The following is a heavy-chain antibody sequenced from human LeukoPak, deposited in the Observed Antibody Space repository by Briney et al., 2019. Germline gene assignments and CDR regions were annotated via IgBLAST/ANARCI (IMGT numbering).Heavy chain of an antibody. CDR2: IYPGDSDT. CDR1: GYSFTSYW. Sequence: GESLKISCKGSGYSFTSYWIGWVRQMPGKGLEWMGIIYPGDSDTRYSPSLQGQVTISADKSISTAYLQWSSLKASDTAMYYCARLGGGSYPYYYMDVWGKGTTVTVSS. CDR3: ARLGGGSYPYYYMDV. J-gene: IGHJ6*03. V-gene: IGHV5-51*01. D-gene: IGHD1-26*01.